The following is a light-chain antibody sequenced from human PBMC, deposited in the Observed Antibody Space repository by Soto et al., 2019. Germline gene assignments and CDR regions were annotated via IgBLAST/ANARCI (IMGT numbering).Light chain of an antibody. J-gene: IGKJ1*01. Sequence: DIKMSQSPSTLSASVGDRVTITCRASQSISSWLAWYQQKPGKAPKLLIYDASSLESGVPSRFSGSGSGTEFTLTISSLQPDDFATYYCQQYNSYEGTFGQGTKV. CDR2: DAS. CDR1: QSISSW. V-gene: IGKV1-5*01. CDR3: QQYNSYEGT.